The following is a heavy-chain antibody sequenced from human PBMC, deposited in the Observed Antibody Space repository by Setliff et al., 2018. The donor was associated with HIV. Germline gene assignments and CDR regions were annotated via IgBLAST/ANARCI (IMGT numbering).Heavy chain of an antibody. D-gene: IGHD6-6*01. V-gene: IGHV1-18*01. CDR1: GYTFTNYG. J-gene: IGHJ6*02. CDR2: ISVHNGKT. CDR3: ARGYSTSSSYYYGIDV. Sequence: ASVKVSCKASGYTFTNYGINWVRQAPGQGLEWMGWISVHNGKTNFAQKVPGRVTMTTDTSTSTAYMEVRSLRSDDTATYYCARGYSTSSSYYYGIDVWGQGTTVTSP.